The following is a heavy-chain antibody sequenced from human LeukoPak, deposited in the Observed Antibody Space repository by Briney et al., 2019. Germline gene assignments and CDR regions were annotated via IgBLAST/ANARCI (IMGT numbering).Heavy chain of an antibody. J-gene: IGHJ5*02. CDR3: ARDLIVVVPSGGHNWFDP. D-gene: IGHD2-2*01. CDR2: IYYTGST. V-gene: IGHV4-39*02. Sequence: SETLSLTCTVSGGSISSSSYYWGWIRQPPGKGLEWIGNIYYTGSTYYSPSLKSRVTISVDTSKNQFSLKLSSVTAADTALYYCARDLIVVVPSGGHNWFDPWGQGTLVTVSS. CDR1: GGSISSSSYY.